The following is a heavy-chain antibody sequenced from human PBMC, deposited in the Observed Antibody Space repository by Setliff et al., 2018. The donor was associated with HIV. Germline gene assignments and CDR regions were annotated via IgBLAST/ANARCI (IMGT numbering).Heavy chain of an antibody. J-gene: IGHJ6*03. CDR3: ARLSIPAYYMDV. CDR2: ISTYNGNT. Sequence: ASVKVSCKASGYTFTTYGITWVRQAHGQGLEWMGWISTYNGNTNYAQKFQGRVTMTTVTSTSTAYMELRSLRSDDTAVYYCARLSIPAYYMDVWGKGTTVTVSS. CDR1: GYTFTTYG. D-gene: IGHD2-21*01. V-gene: IGHV1-18*01.